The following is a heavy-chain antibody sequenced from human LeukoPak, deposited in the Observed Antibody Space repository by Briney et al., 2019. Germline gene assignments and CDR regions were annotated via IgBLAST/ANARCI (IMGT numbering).Heavy chain of an antibody. CDR3: AKDSTSLGYCSSTSCPGNYRDV. CDR1: GFTFSSYG. CDR2: IRYDGSNK. D-gene: IGHD2-2*01. Sequence: GGSLRLSCAASGFTFSSYGMHWVRQAPGKGLEWVAFIRYDGSNKYYADSVKGRFTISRDNSKNTLYLQMNSLRAEDTAVYYCAKDSTSLGYCSSTSCPGNYRDVWAKGPRSPSP. J-gene: IGHJ6*03. V-gene: IGHV3-30*02.